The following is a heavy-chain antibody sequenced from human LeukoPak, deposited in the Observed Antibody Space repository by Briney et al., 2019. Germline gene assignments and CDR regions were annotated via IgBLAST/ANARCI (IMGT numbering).Heavy chain of an antibody. Sequence: PGRSLRLSCAASGFTFSSYAMHWVRQAPGKGLEWVAVLSYDGSNQYYADSVKGRFTISRDNPKNTLYLQTNSLRPEDTAVYHCATSHGDWQWLTNYWGQGTLVTVSS. CDR3: ATSHGDWQWLTNY. J-gene: IGHJ4*02. CDR1: GFTFSSYA. CDR2: LSYDGSNQ. V-gene: IGHV3-30-3*01. D-gene: IGHD6-19*01.